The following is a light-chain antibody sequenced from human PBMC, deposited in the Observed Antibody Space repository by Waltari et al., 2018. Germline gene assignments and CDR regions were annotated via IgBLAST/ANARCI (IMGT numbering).Light chain of an antibody. CDR2: AAS. CDR1: QSISSY. CDR3: QQSYSTPQT. V-gene: IGKV1-39*01. J-gene: IGKJ4*01. Sequence: DIQMTQSPSSLSASVGDRVTITCRTSQSISSYLNWYQQSPGKAPKLLIYAASSLQSGVPSRFSGSGSGTDCTLTITSLQPEDFATYYCQQSYSTPQTFGGGTKVEIK.